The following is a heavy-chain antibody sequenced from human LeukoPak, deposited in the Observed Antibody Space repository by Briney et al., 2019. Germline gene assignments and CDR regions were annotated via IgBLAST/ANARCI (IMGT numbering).Heavy chain of an antibody. J-gene: IGHJ4*02. CDR3: AKDYYYDSSGYYGTPATTPFDY. D-gene: IGHD3-22*01. V-gene: IGHV3-23*01. CDR2: ISGSGGST. CDR1: GFTFSSYA. Sequence: PGGSLRLSCAASGFTFSSYAMSWVRQAPGKGLEWVSAISGSGGSTYYADSVKGRFTISRDNSKNTLYLQMSSLRAEDTAVYYCAKDYYYDSSGYYGTPATTPFDYWGQGTLVTVSS.